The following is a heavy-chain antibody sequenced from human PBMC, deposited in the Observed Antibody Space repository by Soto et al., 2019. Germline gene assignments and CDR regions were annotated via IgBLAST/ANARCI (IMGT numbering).Heavy chain of an antibody. CDR2: IYYSGNT. CDR1: GGSISRGYYY. V-gene: IGHV4-30-4*01. Sequence: SSETLSLACSVSGGSISRGYYYWSWIRQPPGKGLEWIGNIYYSGNTYYNPSLKSRLIISIGTSKNQCSLKMGSVNDADTAVYYCGSSSLYGMDVWGQGTTVTVSS. J-gene: IGHJ6*02. CDR3: GSSSLYGMDV.